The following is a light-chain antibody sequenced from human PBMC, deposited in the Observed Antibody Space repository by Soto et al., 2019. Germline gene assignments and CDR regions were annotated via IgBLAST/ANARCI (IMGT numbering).Light chain of an antibody. J-gene: IGKJ1*01. V-gene: IGKV1-27*01. CDR2: AAS. Sequence: DIQMTQSPSSLSASVGDRVTITCRASQVINNYLAWYQQKPGKVPKLLIYAASTLQSGAPFRFSGSGSGTDFTLTISSLQPEDVATYYCQKYNSAPWTFGQGTKVEIK. CDR3: QKYNSAPWT. CDR1: QVINNY.